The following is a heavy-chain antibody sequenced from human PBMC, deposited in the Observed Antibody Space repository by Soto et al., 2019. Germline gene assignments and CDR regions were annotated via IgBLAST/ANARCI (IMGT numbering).Heavy chain of an antibody. Sequence: QVQLQESGPGLVKPSETLSLTCTVSGGSISSYYWSWIRQPPGKGLEWIGYIYYSGSTNYNPSLKCRVTLSVDTSKSQFSLKLSSVTAADTAVYYCARRWGTTFDYWGQGTLVTVSS. V-gene: IGHV4-59*08. D-gene: IGHD3-16*01. CDR1: GGSISSYY. J-gene: IGHJ4*02. CDR2: IYYSGST. CDR3: ARRWGTTFDY.